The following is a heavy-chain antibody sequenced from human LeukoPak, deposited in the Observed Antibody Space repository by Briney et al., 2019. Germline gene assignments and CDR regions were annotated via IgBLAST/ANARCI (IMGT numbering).Heavy chain of an antibody. CDR1: GFTFSRYG. J-gene: IGHJ1*01. D-gene: IGHD3-22*01. Sequence: LTGGSLRLSCAASGFTFSRYGMSWVRQAPGKGLEWVSTISSNDGSTNYADSVKGRFTISRDNSKNTLYLQMNSLRAEDTAVYYCARPPFNYYDSSGYLSEYFQHWGQGTLVTVSS. CDR2: ISSNDGST. V-gene: IGHV3-23*01. CDR3: ARPPFNYYDSSGYLSEYFQH.